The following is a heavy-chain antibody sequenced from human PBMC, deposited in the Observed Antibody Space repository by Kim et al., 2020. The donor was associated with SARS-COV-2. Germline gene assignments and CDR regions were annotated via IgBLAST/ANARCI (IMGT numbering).Heavy chain of an antibody. Sequence: GGSLRLSCAASGFTFSSYWMSWVRQAPGKGLEWVASIKQDGSEKYYVDSVKGRFTISRDNAKNSLYLQMNSLRAEDTAVDYCARVSYYGSGSYWGYYDSGMDVWGQGTPVTVSS. CDR2: IKQDGSEK. CDR1: GFTFSSYW. V-gene: IGHV3-7*03. J-gene: IGHJ6*02. D-gene: IGHD3-10*01. CDR3: ARVSYYGSGSYWGYYDSGMDV.